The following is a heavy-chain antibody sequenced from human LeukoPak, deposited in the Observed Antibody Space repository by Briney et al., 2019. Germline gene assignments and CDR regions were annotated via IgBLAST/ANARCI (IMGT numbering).Heavy chain of an antibody. Sequence: GGSLRLSCAASGFIFSHHGMHWVRQAPGKGLEWVAVIWSDGTNRFYADSVKGRFTISRDNSQNTMFLQMDSLRVKDTAIYYCARDAQRGFDYSNSLKYWGHGTLVTVSS. CDR2: IWSDGTNR. D-gene: IGHD4-11*01. CDR1: GFIFSHHG. V-gene: IGHV3-33*01. CDR3: ARDAQRGFDYSNSLKY. J-gene: IGHJ4*01.